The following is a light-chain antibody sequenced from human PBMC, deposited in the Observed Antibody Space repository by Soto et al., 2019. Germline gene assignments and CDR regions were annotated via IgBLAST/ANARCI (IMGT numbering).Light chain of an antibody. CDR2: GAS. CDR1: QSVSSN. J-gene: IGKJ1*01. Sequence: EIVMTQSPATLSVSPGERATLSCRASQSVSSNLAWYQQKPGQAPRLLIYGASTRATGIPARFSGSGSGTEFTLTISSLQSEDFAVYYCQQYNNCPFVHGTKVEIK. CDR3: QQYNNCP. V-gene: IGKV3-15*01.